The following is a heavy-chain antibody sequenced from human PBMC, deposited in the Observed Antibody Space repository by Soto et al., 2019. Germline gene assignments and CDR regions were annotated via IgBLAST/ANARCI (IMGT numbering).Heavy chain of an antibody. V-gene: IGHV1-69*02. CDR1: GGTFSSYT. CDR3: ASCPRGYSYGSLDY. CDR2: IIPILGIA. D-gene: IGHD5-18*01. Sequence: QVQLVQSGAEVKKPGSSVKVSCKASGGTFSSYTISWVRQAPGQGLEWMGRIIPILGIANYAQKFQGRVTITADKSTSTAYMELSSLRSEDTAVYYCASCPRGYSYGSLDYWGQGTLVTVSS. J-gene: IGHJ4*02.